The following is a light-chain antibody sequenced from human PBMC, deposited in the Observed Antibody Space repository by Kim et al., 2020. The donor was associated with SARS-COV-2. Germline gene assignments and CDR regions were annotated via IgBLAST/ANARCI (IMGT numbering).Light chain of an antibody. CDR1: NSNSGSNS. CDR3: AAWDDSLNGYVV. V-gene: IGLV1-44*01. Sequence: QRVTISCSGSNSNSGSNSVNWYQQLPGTAPRLLIYTNNQRPSGVPDRISGSKSGTSASLAISGLQSEDEADYYCAAWDDSLNGYVVFGGGTQLTVL. J-gene: IGLJ2*01. CDR2: TNN.